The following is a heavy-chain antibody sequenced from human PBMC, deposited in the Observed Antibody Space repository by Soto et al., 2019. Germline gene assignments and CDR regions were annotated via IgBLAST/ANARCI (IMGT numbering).Heavy chain of an antibody. J-gene: IGHJ4*02. D-gene: IGHD3-10*01. CDR1: GGSISSYY. Sequence: PSETLSLTCTVSGGSISSYYWSWIRQPPGKGLEWIGYIHYSGTTNYNPSLKSRVTISVDTSKNQFSLKLSSVTAADTAVYYCSTISTSGRSYIADWGQGTLVPVSS. CDR3: STISTSGRSYIAD. V-gene: IGHV4-59*01. CDR2: IHYSGTT.